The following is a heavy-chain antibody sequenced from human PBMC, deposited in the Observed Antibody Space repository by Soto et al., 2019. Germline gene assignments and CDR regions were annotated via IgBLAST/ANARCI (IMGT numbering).Heavy chain of an antibody. V-gene: IGHV3-7*05. D-gene: IGHD1-20*01. CDR3: ARGITADS. CDR2: IKQDGSEK. Sequence: EVQLVESGGGLVQPGGSLRLSCAAPGFIFSSYWMSWVRQAPGKGLEWVANIKQDGSEKYYVDSVKGRFTISRDNAKSSLYLQMNSLRDEDTALYYCARGITADSWGQGTLVTVSS. J-gene: IGHJ4*02. CDR1: GFIFSSYW.